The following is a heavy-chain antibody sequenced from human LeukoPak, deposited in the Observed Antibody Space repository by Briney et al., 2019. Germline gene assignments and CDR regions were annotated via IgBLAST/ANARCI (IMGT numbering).Heavy chain of an antibody. Sequence: PGGSLRLSCVASGFTFSSYSMNWVRQAPGKGLEWVSSISSSSSYIYYADSVKGRFTISRDNAKNSLYLQMNSLRAEDTAVYYCARDDYVWGSYRPPIDYWGQGTLVTVSS. CDR2: ISSSSSYI. J-gene: IGHJ4*02. D-gene: IGHD3-16*02. V-gene: IGHV3-21*01. CDR3: ARDDYVWGSYRPPIDY. CDR1: GFTFSSYS.